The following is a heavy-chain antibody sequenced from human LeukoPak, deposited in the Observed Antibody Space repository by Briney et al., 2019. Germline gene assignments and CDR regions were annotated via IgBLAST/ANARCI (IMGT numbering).Heavy chain of an antibody. J-gene: IGHJ3*01. CDR2: IYYSGST. V-gene: IGHV4-30-4*08. CDR1: GFTFSSYA. Sequence: LRLSCAASGFTFSSYAMSWVRQPPGKGLEWIGYIYYSGSTYYNPSLKSRVTISVDTSKNQFSLKLSSVTAADTAVYYCANGANCSGGSCYPAGAFDVWGQGTMVTVSS. D-gene: IGHD2-15*01. CDR3: ANGANCSGGSCYPAGAFDV.